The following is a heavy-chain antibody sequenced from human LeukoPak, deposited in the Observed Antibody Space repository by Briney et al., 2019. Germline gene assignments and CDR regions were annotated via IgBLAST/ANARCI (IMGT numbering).Heavy chain of an antibody. CDR3: ARDSVGLDKIDD. CDR1: GFIVSYSY. D-gene: IGHD3/OR15-3a*01. CDR2: IYSGGST. V-gene: IGHV3-66*02. Sequence: GGSLRLSCAASGFIVSYSYMSWVRQDPGKGLEWVSLIYSGGSTFYADAVKGRFTISRDNSKNTLHLETNRLGVEDTAVYYCARDSVGLDKIDDWGQGTLVTVSS. J-gene: IGHJ4*02.